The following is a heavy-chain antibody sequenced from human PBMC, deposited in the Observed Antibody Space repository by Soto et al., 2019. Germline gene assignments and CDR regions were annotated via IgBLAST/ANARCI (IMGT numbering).Heavy chain of an antibody. CDR2: ISPHKGDT. D-gene: IGHD3-10*01. J-gene: IGHJ4*02. CDR3: ARDLDGSGSYYTTY. Sequence: QVQLVQSGAEVKKPGASGPVSCKTSGYTFSSIVIRWARPAPGQGLERMGWISPHKGDTYYAQRLQGRVTRTTDTSTSTAYLELRSMRSDDTAVYFCARDLDGSGSYYTTYCGQGTLVTVSS. V-gene: IGHV1-18*01. CDR1: GYTFSSIV.